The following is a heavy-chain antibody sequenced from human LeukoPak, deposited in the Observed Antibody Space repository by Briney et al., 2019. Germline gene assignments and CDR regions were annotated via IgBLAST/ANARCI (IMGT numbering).Heavy chain of an antibody. CDR3: ARYDSSAHYGIIDY. CDR2: SHYNGNT. D-gene: IGHD3-22*01. V-gene: IGHV4-31*03. J-gene: IGHJ4*02. Sequence: SLTLSLTCTVSGGSVISGDFYWTWVRQHPGKGLEWIGYSHYNGNTYYSPSLKSRVTISVDTSKNQFSLKLSSVTAADTAVYFCARYDSSAHYGIIDYWGQGALVTVSS. CDR1: GGSVISGDFY.